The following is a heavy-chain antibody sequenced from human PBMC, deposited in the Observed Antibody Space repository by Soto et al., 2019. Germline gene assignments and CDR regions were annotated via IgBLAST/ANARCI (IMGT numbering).Heavy chain of an antibody. CDR2: ISNSGGRT. CDR3: AKGHASGS. CDR1: GFTFRTYA. V-gene: IGHV3-23*01. J-gene: IGHJ5*02. D-gene: IGHD6-25*01. Sequence: EVQLLESGGGFVQPGGSLRLSCVVSGFTFRTYAMTWVRQAPGKGLEWVSFISNSGGRTNYADSVRGRFTTSIDNSKNALCLQMNSPRAEDTALYYCAKGHASGSWGPGTQVTVSS.